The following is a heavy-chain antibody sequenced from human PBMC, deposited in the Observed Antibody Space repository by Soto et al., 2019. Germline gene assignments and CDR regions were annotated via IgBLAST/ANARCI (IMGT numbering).Heavy chain of an antibody. Sequence: GGSLRLSCAASGFTFSSYGMHWDRQAPGKGLEWVAVIWSDESNKYYADSLKGRFTISRDNSRNTLYLQMNSLRAEDTAVYYCARDYYGSGNYPYFDYWGQGT. J-gene: IGHJ4*02. CDR2: IWSDESNK. V-gene: IGHV3-33*01. CDR1: GFTFSSYG. CDR3: ARDYYGSGNYPYFDY. D-gene: IGHD3-10*01.